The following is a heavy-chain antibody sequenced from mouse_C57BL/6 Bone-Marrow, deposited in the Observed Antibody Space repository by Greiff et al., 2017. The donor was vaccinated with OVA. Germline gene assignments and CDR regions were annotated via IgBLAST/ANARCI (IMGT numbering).Heavy chain of an antibody. Sequence: QVQLQQPGTELVKPGASVKLSCKASGYTFTSYWMHWVKQRPGQGLEWIGNINPSNGGTNYNEKFKSKATLTVDKSSSTAYMQLSSLTSGDSAVYYCARPVTGTGYFDVWGTGTTVTVSS. V-gene: IGHV1-53*01. D-gene: IGHD4-1*01. J-gene: IGHJ1*03. CDR2: INPSNGGT. CDR1: GYTFTSYW. CDR3: ARPVTGTGYFDV.